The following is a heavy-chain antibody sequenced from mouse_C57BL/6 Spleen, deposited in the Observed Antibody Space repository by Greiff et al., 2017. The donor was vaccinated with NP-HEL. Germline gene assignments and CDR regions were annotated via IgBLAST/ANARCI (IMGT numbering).Heavy chain of an antibody. CDR1: GFSFNTYA. J-gene: IGHJ4*01. Sequence: EVHLVESGGGLVQPKGSLKLSCAASGFSFNTYAMNWVRQAPGKGLEWVARIRSKSNNYATYYAHSVKDRFTISRDDSESMLYLQMNNLKTEDTAMYYCVRHGLFYAMDYWGQGTSVTVSS. V-gene: IGHV10-1*01. CDR3: VRHGLFYAMDY. CDR2: IRSKSNNYAT.